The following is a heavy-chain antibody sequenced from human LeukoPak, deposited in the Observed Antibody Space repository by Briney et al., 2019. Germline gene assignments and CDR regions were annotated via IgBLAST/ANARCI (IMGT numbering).Heavy chain of an antibody. CDR2: IYYSGST. Sequence: SETLSLTCTVSGGSISSSSYYWGWIRQPPGKGLEWIGSIYYSGSTYYNPSLKSRVTISVDTSKNQFSLKLSSVTAADTAVYYCARLDVVVITVYWGQGTLVTVSS. J-gene: IGHJ4*02. D-gene: IGHD3-22*01. CDR1: GGSISSSSYY. V-gene: IGHV4-39*01. CDR3: ARLDVVVITVY.